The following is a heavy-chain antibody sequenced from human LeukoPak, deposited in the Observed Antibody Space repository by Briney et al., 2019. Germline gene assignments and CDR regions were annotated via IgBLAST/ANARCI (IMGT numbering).Heavy chain of an antibody. CDR3: AKAYYYGSGSNYKTFDY. D-gene: IGHD3-10*01. CDR1: GFTFDSYA. CDR2: ISGRGDIT. J-gene: IGHJ4*02. V-gene: IGHV3-23*01. Sequence: GGSLRLSCAASGFTFDSYAMSWVRQAPGKGLEWVSLISGRGDITYYLDSVKGRFTVSRDNSKSTLYLQMNSLRAEDTAVYYCAKAYYYGSGSNYKTFDYWGQGTLVTVAS.